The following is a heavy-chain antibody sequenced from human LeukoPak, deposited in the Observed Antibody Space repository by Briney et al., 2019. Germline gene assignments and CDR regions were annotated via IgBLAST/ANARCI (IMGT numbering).Heavy chain of an antibody. CDR3: ARGRVYGSGSYYPVYYYYGMDV. Sequence: SETLSLTCAVYGGSFSGYYWSWIRQPPGKGLEWIGEINHSGSTNYNPSLKSRVTISVDTSKNQFSLKLSSVTAADTAVYYCARGRVYGSGSYYPVYYYYGMDVWGKGTTVTVSS. V-gene: IGHV4-34*01. D-gene: IGHD3-10*01. CDR2: INHSGST. CDR1: GGSFSGYY. J-gene: IGHJ6*04.